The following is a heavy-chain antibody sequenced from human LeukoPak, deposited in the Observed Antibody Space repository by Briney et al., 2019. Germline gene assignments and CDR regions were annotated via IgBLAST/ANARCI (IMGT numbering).Heavy chain of an antibody. CDR1: GLTFSSYA. J-gene: IGHJ4*02. CDR3: ARDLEYYYGSGSLD. D-gene: IGHD3-10*01. V-gene: IGHV3-30-3*01. CDR2: ISYDGSNK. Sequence: PGGSLRLSCAASGLTFSSYAMHWVRQAPGKGLEWVAVISYDGSNKYYADSVKGRFTISRDNSKNTLYLQMNSLRAEDTAVYYCARDLEYYYGSGSLDWGQGTLVTVSS.